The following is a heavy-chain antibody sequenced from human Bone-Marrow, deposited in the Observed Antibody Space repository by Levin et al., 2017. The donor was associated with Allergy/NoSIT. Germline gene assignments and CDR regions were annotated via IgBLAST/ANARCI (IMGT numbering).Heavy chain of an antibody. D-gene: IGHD4-17*01. CDR2: IFYSGTT. V-gene: IGHV4-31*11. J-gene: IGHJ4*02. CDR1: GDSVRTVDHY. CDR3: ARDRAYGDIHYFFDF. Sequence: SCVVSGDSVRTVDHYWNWIRQTPGKGLEWIGNIFYSGTTHYNPSLRRRVTLSVDTSKNEISLRLYSVTAADTAVYYCARDRAYGDIHYFFDFWGQGHLVTVSS.